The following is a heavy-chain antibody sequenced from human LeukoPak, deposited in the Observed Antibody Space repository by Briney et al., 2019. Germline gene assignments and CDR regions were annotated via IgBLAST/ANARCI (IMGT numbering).Heavy chain of an antibody. D-gene: IGHD3-22*01. Sequence: GGSLRLSCEASRFTFTTYSMTWVRQAPGKGLEWVSVIYSGGSTYYADSVKGRFTISRDNSKNTLYLQMNSLRAEDTAVYYCAGLPAYYYDTSGFYFDYWGQGTLVTVSS. J-gene: IGHJ4*02. CDR1: RFTFTTYS. CDR3: AGLPAYYYDTSGFYFDY. V-gene: IGHV3-66*04. CDR2: IYSGGST.